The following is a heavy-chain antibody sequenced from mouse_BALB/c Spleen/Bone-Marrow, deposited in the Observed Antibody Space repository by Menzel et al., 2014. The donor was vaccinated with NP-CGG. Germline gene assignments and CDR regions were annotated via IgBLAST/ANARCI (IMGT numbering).Heavy chain of an antibody. CDR2: ISSGGST. V-gene: IGHV5-6-5*01. CDR1: GFTFNSYA. Sequence: EVQVVESGGGLVKPGGSLKLSCAASGFTFNSYAMSWVRQTPEKRLEWVTSISSGGSTYYPDSVKGRFTISRGNARNILYLQMSSLRSEDTAMYYCAREEYGQKVYAMDYWGQGTSVTVSS. D-gene: IGHD2-10*02. J-gene: IGHJ4*01. CDR3: AREEYGQKVYAMDY.